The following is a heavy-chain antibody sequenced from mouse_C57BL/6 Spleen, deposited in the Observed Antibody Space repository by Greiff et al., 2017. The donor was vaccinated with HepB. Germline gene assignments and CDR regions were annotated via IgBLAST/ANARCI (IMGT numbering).Heavy chain of an antibody. CDR2: IRLKSDNYAT. CDR3: TLLRRGYAMDY. J-gene: IGHJ4*01. V-gene: IGHV6-3*01. D-gene: IGHD1-1*01. CDR1: GFTFSNYW. Sequence: EVKLMESGGGLVQPGGSMKLSCVASGFTFSNYWMNWVRQSPEKGLEWVAQIRLKSDNYATHYAESVKGRFTISRDDSKSSVYLQMNNLSAEDTGIYYCTLLRRGYAMDYWGQGTSVTVSS.